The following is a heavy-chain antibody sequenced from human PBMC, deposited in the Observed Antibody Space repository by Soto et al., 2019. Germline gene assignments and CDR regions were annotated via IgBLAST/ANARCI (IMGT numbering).Heavy chain of an antibody. CDR3: ASWTTGTTERFDVFDI. V-gene: IGHV4-30-2*01. Sequence: SETLSLTCAVSGGSISSGDYSWNWIRQPPGKGLEWIGYIYYGGSTYYYRSLQSRVTMSVDRSRNELSLKLNSVTAADTAVYYCASWTTGTTERFDVFDIWGQGTTVPVSS. CDR1: GGSISSGDYS. CDR2: IYYGGST. J-gene: IGHJ3*02. D-gene: IGHD4-17*01.